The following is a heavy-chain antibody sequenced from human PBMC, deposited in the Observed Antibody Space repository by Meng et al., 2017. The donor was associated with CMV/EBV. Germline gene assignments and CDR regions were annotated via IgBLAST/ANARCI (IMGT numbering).Heavy chain of an antibody. D-gene: IGHD3-3*01. Sequence: ASVKVSCKASGYTFTGYYMHWVRQAPGQGLEWMGWINPNSGGTNYAQKFQGRVTMTRDTSISTAYMELSRLRSDDTAVYYCARVPYYDFWSGLSGMDVWGQGTTVIVSS. CDR2: INPNSGGT. CDR1: GYTFTGYY. CDR3: ARVPYYDFWSGLSGMDV. J-gene: IGHJ6*02. V-gene: IGHV1-2*02.